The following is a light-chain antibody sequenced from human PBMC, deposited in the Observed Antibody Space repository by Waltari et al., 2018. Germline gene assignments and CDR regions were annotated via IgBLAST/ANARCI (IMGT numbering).Light chain of an antibody. J-gene: IGKJ2*01. CDR2: WAS. CDR1: QSVLYSSNDKNY. CDR3: QQYYNNPYT. V-gene: IGKV4-1*01. Sequence: DIVMTQSPDSLAVSLGEGATINCESSQSVLYSSNDKNYLAWYQQKPGKPPKVLIYWASTRESGVPDRFSGSGSGTDFTLTIDSLQAEDVAVYYCQQYYNNPYTFGQGTRLEI.